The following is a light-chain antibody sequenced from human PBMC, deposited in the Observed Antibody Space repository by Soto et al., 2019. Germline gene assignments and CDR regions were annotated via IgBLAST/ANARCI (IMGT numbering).Light chain of an antibody. Sequence: EIVMTQSPATLSVSPGERATLSCGASQIIRDYLAWYQQKPCQAPRLLIHGASTRAPGIPARFSGSGSGTDFTLTISSLQSEDFAVYYCQQYDKWPPTFGQGTKVDIK. CDR2: GAS. CDR3: QQYDKWPPT. CDR1: QIIRDY. J-gene: IGKJ1*01. V-gene: IGKV3-15*01.